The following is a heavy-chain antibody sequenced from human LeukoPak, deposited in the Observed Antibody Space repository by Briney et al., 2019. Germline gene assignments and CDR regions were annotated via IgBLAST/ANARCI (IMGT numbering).Heavy chain of an antibody. CDR3: ARDVTGGALTVTNYFDY. Sequence: PSETLSLTCSVSDGSISPYYWSWIRQPPGKGLEWIGYIYYSEDAYYNPSLSGSTNYNPSLKSRVTMSVDTSKNQFSLKLSSVTAADTAVYYCARDVTGGALTVTNYFDYWGQGTLVTVSS. D-gene: IGHD4-11*01. V-gene: IGHV4-59*12. CDR2: IYYSEDAYYNPSLSGST. J-gene: IGHJ4*02. CDR1: DGSISPYY.